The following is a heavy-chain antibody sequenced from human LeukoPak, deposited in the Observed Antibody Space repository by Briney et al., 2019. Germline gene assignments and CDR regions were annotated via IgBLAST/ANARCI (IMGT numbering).Heavy chain of an antibody. CDR1: GGTFSSYA. D-gene: IGHD4-23*01. CDR2: IIPIFGTA. Sequence: SVTVSCTASGGTFSSYAISWVRQAPGQGLEWMGGIIPIFGTANYAQKFQGRVTITADESTSTAYMELSSLRSEDTAVYYCAKGGTVVTRSRLDYWGQGTLVTVSS. CDR3: AKGGTVVTRSRLDY. J-gene: IGHJ4*02. V-gene: IGHV1-69*01.